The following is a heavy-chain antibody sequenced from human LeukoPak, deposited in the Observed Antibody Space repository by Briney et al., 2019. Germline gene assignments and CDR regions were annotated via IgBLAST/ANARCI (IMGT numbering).Heavy chain of an antibody. CDR3: AREGGSYFDNWFDP. V-gene: IGHV3-48*04. J-gene: IGHJ5*02. Sequence: GGSLRLSCAASGFPFSTYSMNWVRQAPGKGLEWVSSISGRSSTIYYADSVKGRFTISRDNAKNSLYLQMNSLRAEDTAVYYCAREGGSYFDNWFDPWGQGTLVTVSS. D-gene: IGHD1-26*01. CDR1: GFPFSTYS. CDR2: ISGRSSTI.